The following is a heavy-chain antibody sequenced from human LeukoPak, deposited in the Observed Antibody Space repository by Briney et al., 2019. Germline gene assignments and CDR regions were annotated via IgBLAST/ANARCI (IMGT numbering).Heavy chain of an antibody. CDR2: MYYSGRT. D-gene: IGHD7-27*01. V-gene: IGHV4-59*01. J-gene: IGHJ4*02. Sequence: PSETLSLPCRVSGAPISGYYWSWIRQPPAKGLERIGHMYYSGRTTYNPSLKRRVSISLDTSKTHFSLKLSSVTAADPAVYYCAGTGLFFDYWSQGTLVTVSS. CDR3: AGTGLFFDY. CDR1: GAPISGYY.